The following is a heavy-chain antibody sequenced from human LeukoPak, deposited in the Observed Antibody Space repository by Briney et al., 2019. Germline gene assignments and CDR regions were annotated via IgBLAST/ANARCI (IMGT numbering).Heavy chain of an antibody. CDR1: EFTFSNYW. V-gene: IGHV3-7*01. Sequence: GGSLRLSCVASEFTFSNYWMNWVRQAPGKGLEWVASIKQDGSEKYYVDSVKGRFTISRDNANNSLDLQMSSLRAEDTAVYYCARGRRRSPTYYFDYWGQGTLVTVSS. CDR3: ARGRRRSPTYYFDY. J-gene: IGHJ4*02. CDR2: IKQDGSEK.